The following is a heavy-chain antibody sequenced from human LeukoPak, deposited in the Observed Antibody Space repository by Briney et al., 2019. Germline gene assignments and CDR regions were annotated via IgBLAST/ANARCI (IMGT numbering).Heavy chain of an antibody. Sequence: GGSLRLSCAASGFTFNTYTMNWVRQAPGKGLQWVSSISSSSNDIYYADSVRGRFTVSRDNAKNSLYLQLNSLRAEDTAVYYCARDPNVRSHYYSELDHWGQGTLVTVSS. CDR3: ARDPNVRSHYYSELDH. CDR1: GFTFNTYT. CDR2: ISSSSNDI. V-gene: IGHV3-21*01. J-gene: IGHJ4*02. D-gene: IGHD3-22*01.